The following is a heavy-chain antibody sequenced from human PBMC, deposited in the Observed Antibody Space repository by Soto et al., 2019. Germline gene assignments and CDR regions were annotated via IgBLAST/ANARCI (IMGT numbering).Heavy chain of an antibody. CDR3: ARARITMVRGHTGTPQLSHPFDY. D-gene: IGHD3-10*01. V-gene: IGHV4-31*03. CDR2: IYYSGST. Sequence: SETLSLTCTVSGGSISSGGYYWSWIRQHPGKGLEWIGYIYYSGSTYYNPSLKSRVTRSVDTSKNQFSLKLSSVTAADTAVYYCARARITMVRGHTGTPQLSHPFDYWGQGTLVTVSS. J-gene: IGHJ4*02. CDR1: GGSISSGGYY.